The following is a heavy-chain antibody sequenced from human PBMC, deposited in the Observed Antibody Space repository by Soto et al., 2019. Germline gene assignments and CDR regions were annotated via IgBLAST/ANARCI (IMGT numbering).Heavy chain of an antibody. CDR2: INHSGST. CDR1: GGSFSGYY. D-gene: IGHD2-2*01. CDR3: ARLSYAHDY. J-gene: IGHJ4*02. V-gene: IGHV4-34*01. Sequence: PSETLSLTCAVYGGSFSGYYWSWIRQPPGKGLEWIGEINHSGSTNYNPSLKSRVTISVDTSKNQFSLKLSSVTAADTAVYYCARLSYAHDYWGQGTLVTVSS.